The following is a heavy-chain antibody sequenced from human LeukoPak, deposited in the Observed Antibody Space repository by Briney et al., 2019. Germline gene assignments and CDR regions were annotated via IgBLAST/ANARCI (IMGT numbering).Heavy chain of an antibody. CDR2: INHSGST. D-gene: IGHD4-17*01. V-gene: IGHV4-34*01. J-gene: IGHJ6*03. Sequence: SETLSLTCAVYGGSFSGYYWSWIRQPPGKGLEWIGEINHSGSTNYNPSLKSRVTISVDTSKNQFSLKLSSVTAADTAVYYCARNKLRSYMDVWGKGTTVTVSS. CDR3: ARNKLRSYMDV. CDR1: GGSFSGYY.